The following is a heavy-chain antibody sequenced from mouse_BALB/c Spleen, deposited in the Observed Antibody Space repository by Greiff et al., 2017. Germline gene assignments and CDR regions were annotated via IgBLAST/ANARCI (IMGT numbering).Heavy chain of an antibody. CDR3: AREVIYYDYDEGASYAMDY. J-gene: IGHJ4*01. CDR1: GYAFTNYL. Sequence: VMLVESGAELVRPGTSVKVSCKASGYAFTNYLIEWVKQRPGQGLEWIGVINPGSGGTNYNEKFKGKATLTADKSSSTAYMQLSSLTSDDSAVYFCAREVIYYDYDEGASYAMDYWGQGTSVTVSS. V-gene: IGHV1-54*03. D-gene: IGHD2-4*01. CDR2: INPGSGGT.